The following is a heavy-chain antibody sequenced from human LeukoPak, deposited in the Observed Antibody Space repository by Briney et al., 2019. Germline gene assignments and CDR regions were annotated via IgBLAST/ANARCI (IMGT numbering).Heavy chain of an antibody. CDR3: VSPRGFSYGYFDY. D-gene: IGHD5-18*01. CDR1: GGSISSSSAY. J-gene: IGHJ4*02. CDR2: IYYSKNT. V-gene: IGHV4-39*01. Sequence: SETLSLTCTVSGGSISSSSAYWGWIRQPPGKGLEWIGSIYYSKNTCYNPSLKSRVTIPADTSKNQFSLTLGSVSATDTAVYYCVSPRGFSYGYFDYWGQGTLVTVSS.